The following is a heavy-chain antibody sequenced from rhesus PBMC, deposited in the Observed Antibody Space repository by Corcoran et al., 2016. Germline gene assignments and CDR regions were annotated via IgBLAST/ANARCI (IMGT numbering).Heavy chain of an antibody. Sequence: QVQLQESGPGLVKPSETLSLTCTVSGASIRSNWWSWIRQPPGKGLEWFGEINGDSGNTNQNPSLKNRITISKDASKNQFSLEVNSLTAADTAVYYCARSPGSWYFDLWGPGTPITISS. J-gene: IGHJ2*01. CDR2: INGDSGNT. CDR1: GASIRSNW. V-gene: IGHV4-80*01. CDR3: ARSPGSWYFDL.